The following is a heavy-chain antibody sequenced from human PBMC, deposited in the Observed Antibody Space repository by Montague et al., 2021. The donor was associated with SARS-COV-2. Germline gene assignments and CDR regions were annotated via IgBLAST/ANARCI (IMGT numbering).Heavy chain of an antibody. V-gene: IGHV4-61*05. J-gene: IGHJ4*02. Sequence: SETLSLTCTVSGGSIISTYPHWHWLRQSPGRGLEWIGGYLFHINTTDSHTSLRSRAHITVNTPKYQFSMTLTSATAADSDVYYCKRGIDYYKIGYWGQGIQVTVSS. D-gene: IGHD6-13*01. CDR1: GGSIISTYPH. CDR2: LFHINTT. CDR3: KRGIDYYKIGY.